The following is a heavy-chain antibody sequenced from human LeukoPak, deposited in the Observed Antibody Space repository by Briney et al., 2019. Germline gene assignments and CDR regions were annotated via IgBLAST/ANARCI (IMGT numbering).Heavy chain of an antibody. D-gene: IGHD5-12*01. V-gene: IGHV3-74*01. J-gene: IGHJ5*01. CDR1: GFAFSRYW. Sequence: GGSLRPSCAASGFAFSRYWMHWVRQAPGKGLVWVSRIYRDGSDKIYADSVKGRFTISRDNAKNTLYLQMNSLTVEDTAVYYCVRDWDHYDFDSWGQGTLVTVTS. CDR3: VRDWDHYDFDS. CDR2: IYRDGSDK.